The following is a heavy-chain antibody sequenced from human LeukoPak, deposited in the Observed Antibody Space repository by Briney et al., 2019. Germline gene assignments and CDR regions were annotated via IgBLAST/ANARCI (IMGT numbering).Heavy chain of an antibody. Sequence: SETLSLTCIVSGGSISSDYWSWIRQPPGMGLEWIGYIHYSGSTSYNPSLKSRVTISVDTSKNQFSLKLSSVTAADTAVYYCARYMGPYYFDYWGQGTLVTVSS. V-gene: IGHV4-59*01. CDR3: ARYMGPYYFDY. CDR2: IHYSGST. CDR1: GGSISSDY. D-gene: IGHD1-26*01. J-gene: IGHJ4*02.